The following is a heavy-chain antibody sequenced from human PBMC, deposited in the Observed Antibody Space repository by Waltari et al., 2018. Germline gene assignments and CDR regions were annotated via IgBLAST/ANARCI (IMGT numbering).Heavy chain of an antibody. V-gene: IGHV4-4*02. D-gene: IGHD5-18*01. CDR2: IYTSGGT. CDR3: AGEGGRGYSYGY. CDR1: GGSISSSNW. J-gene: IGHJ4*02. Sequence: QVQLQESGPGLVKPSWTLSLTCAVSGGSISSSNWWSWVRQPPGKWLEWIGRIYTSGGTNAHPSLKVRVNRSIDTSKNQFSLKLSSVTAADTAVDYCAGEGGRGYSYGYWGLGTLVTVSS.